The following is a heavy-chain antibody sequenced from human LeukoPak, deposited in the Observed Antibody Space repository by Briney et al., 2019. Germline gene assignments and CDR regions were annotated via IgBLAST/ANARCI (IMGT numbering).Heavy chain of an antibody. D-gene: IGHD5-18*01. V-gene: IGHV1-46*01. CDR1: GYTFSSYY. CDR3: ASPDASMVSAFDY. J-gene: IGHJ4*02. CDR2: INPISGST. Sequence: ASVKVSCKAYGYTFSSYYMQWVRQAPGQGLEWMGIINPISGSTTYAQKFQGRVTVTRDTSTSTVYMELSSLRSEDTAVYYCASPDASMVSAFDYWGQGTLVTVSS.